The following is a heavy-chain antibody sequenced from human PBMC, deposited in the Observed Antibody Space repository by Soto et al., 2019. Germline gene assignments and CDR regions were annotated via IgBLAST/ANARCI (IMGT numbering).Heavy chain of an antibody. V-gene: IGHV1-69*01. CDR1: GGTFSSYA. Sequence: QVQLVQSGAEVKKPGSSVKVSCKASGGTFSSYAISWVRQAPGQGLEWMGGIIPIFGTANYAQKFQGRVTSTAYEPTNTADIELSSMRSEDKAVYYWASDPQYCTNGVGYTVPCGQGTLVTVSS. CDR3: ASDPQYCTNGVGYTVP. CDR2: IIPIFGTA. D-gene: IGHD2-8*01. J-gene: IGHJ5*02.